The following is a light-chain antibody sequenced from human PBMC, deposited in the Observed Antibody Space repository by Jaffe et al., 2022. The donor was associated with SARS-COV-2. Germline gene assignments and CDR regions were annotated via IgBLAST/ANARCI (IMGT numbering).Light chain of an antibody. V-gene: IGLV1-44*01. Sequence: QSVLTQPPSASGTPGQSVTISCSGGSSNIGSNTVSWYQQLPGTAPKLLIFINNQRPSGVPDRFSGSKSGTSASLAISGLQSDDEADFYCAAWDDSLNGYVFGTGTKVTVL. CDR2: INN. J-gene: IGLJ1*01. CDR3: AAWDDSLNGYV. CDR1: SSNIGSNT.